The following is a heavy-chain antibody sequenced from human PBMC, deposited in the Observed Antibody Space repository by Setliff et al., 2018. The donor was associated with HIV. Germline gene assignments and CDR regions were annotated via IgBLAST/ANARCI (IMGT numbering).Heavy chain of an antibody. CDR2: IHYSGSS. CDR1: GGSITGHY. J-gene: IGHJ4*02. CDR3: ARAAIAAAGPGDY. V-gene: IGHV4-59*08. Sequence: SETLSLTCTVSGGSITGHYWSWIRQPPGKGLEWIGYIHYSGSSNYNPSLKSRVSISLDTSRNQFSLKLSSVTAADTAVYYCARAAIAAAGPGDYWGQGTLVTVSS. D-gene: IGHD6-13*01.